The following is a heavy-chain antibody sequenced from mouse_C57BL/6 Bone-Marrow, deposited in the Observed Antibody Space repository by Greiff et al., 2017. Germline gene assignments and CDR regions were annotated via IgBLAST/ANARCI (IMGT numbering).Heavy chain of an antibody. V-gene: IGHV1-7*01. CDR3: ARGEDYYGSSYGGAWFAY. CDR1: GYTFTSYW. D-gene: IGHD1-1*01. Sequence: QVQLQQSGAELAKPGASVKLSCKASGYTFTSYWMHWVKQRPGQGLEWIGYINPSSGYTKYNQKFKDKATLTADKSSSTAYMQLSSLTHEDSAVYYCARGEDYYGSSYGGAWFAYWGQGTLVTVSA. J-gene: IGHJ3*01. CDR2: INPSSGYT.